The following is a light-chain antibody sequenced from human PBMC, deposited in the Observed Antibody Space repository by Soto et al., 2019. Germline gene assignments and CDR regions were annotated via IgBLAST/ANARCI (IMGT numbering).Light chain of an antibody. J-gene: IGKJ4*01. CDR1: QSISNN. CDR3: QQSYRTPLT. Sequence: DIQMTQSPSSLSASVGDRVTITWRASQSISNNLNWYQQKPGKAPRLLIYAASSLQSGVPSRFSASPSGTDPTLVINSLQPEDAKTSYCQQSYRTPLTCGGGTKVDIK. CDR2: AAS. V-gene: IGKV1-39*01.